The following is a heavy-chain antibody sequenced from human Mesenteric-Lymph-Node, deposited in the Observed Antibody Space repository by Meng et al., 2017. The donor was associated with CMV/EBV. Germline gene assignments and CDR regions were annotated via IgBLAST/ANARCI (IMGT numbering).Heavy chain of an antibody. J-gene: IGHJ4*02. D-gene: IGHD6-19*01. CDR1: GYTFTSYY. CDR2: INPSGGST. Sequence: ASVKVSCKASGYTFTSYYMHWVRQAPGQGLEWMGLINPSGGSTTYAQKFQCRVTMTRDTSTNTVYMELSSLRSEDTAVYYCVREAGSPNYFDYWGQGMLVTVSS. CDR3: VREAGSPNYFDY. V-gene: IGHV1-46*01.